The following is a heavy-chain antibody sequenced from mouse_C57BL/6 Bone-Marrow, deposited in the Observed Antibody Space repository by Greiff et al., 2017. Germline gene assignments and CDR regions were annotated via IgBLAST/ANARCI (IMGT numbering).Heavy chain of an antibody. CDR3: ARIFYYGSSYGCYAMDY. CDR1: GFSLTSYA. CDR2: IWTGGGT. J-gene: IGHJ4*01. Sequence: VMLVESGPGLVAPSQSLSITCTVSGFSLTSYAISWVRQPPGKGLEWLGVIWTGGGTNYNSALKSRLSISKDNSKSQVFLKMNSLQTDDTARYYCARIFYYGSSYGCYAMDYWGQGTSVTVSS. D-gene: IGHD1-1*01. V-gene: IGHV2-9-1*01.